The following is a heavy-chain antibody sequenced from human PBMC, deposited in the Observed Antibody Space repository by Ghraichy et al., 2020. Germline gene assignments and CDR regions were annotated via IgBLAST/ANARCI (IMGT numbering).Heavy chain of an antibody. CDR2: ISSNGGST. D-gene: IGHD1-26*01. J-gene: IGHJ4*02. CDR1: GFTFSSYA. CDR3: AREGAVGPYVPLDY. Sequence: GGSLRLSCAASGFTFSSYAMHWVRQAPGKGLEYVSAISSNGGSTYYANSVKGRFTISRDNSKNTLYLQMGSLRAEDMAVYYCAREGAVGPYVPLDYWGQGTLVTVSS. V-gene: IGHV3-64*01.